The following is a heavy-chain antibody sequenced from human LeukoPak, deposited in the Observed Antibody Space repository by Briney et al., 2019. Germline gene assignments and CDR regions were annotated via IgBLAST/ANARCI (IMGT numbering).Heavy chain of an antibody. D-gene: IGHD6-13*01. CDR1: GFTFSSYA. Sequence: GGSLRLSCAASGFTFSSYAMSWIRQAPGKGLEWVSYISSSGNTIYYADSVKGRFTISRDNAKNSLCLQMDSLRAADTAVYYCAREGIWQQLDGYYFDYWGQGTLVTVSS. V-gene: IGHV3-11*04. J-gene: IGHJ4*02. CDR3: AREGIWQQLDGYYFDY. CDR2: ISSSGNTI.